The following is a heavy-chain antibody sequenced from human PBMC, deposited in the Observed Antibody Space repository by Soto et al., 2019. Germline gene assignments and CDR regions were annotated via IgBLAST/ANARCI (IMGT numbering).Heavy chain of an antibody. D-gene: IGHD1-20*01. Sequence: ASVKVSCKSSGYTFTSYCISWVRQAPGQGLEWMGWNSAYNGSTNYAQKLQGRVTMTTDTSTSTAYMELRSLRSDDTAVYYCASNWNQQYNWFDPWGQGTLVTVSS. J-gene: IGHJ5*02. CDR2: NSAYNGST. CDR1: GYTFTSYC. CDR3: ASNWNQQYNWFDP. V-gene: IGHV1-18*01.